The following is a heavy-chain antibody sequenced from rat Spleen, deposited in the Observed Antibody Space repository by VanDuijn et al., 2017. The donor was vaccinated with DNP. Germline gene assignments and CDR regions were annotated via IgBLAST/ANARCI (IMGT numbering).Heavy chain of an antibody. CDR2: ITSSGGNT. Sequence: EVQVVESGGGLVQPGRSLKLSCAASGFTFSDYYMTWFRQVPGKGLEWVASITSSGGNTYYPDSVKGRFTITRDTAKTTLYLQMNSLRSEDTATYYCTIYYYSGDNWFAFWGQGTLVTVSS. CDR1: GFTFSDYY. CDR3: TIYYYSGDNWFAF. V-gene: IGHV5-25*01. J-gene: IGHJ3*01. D-gene: IGHD1-1*01.